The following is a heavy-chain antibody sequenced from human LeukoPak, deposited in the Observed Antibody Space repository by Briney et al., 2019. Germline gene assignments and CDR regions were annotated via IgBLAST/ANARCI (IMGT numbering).Heavy chain of an antibody. Sequence: GGSLRLSCAASGFIFSNYAMSWVRQAPGKGLEWVSGIRSSGDSTYYADSVKGRFTISRDNSKNTLYLQMNSLRAVDTALYYCAKGNWNKLEVFDYWGQGTLVTVSS. J-gene: IGHJ4*02. CDR2: IRSSGDST. CDR3: AKGNWNKLEVFDY. D-gene: IGHD1/OR15-1a*01. CDR1: GFIFSNYA. V-gene: IGHV3-23*01.